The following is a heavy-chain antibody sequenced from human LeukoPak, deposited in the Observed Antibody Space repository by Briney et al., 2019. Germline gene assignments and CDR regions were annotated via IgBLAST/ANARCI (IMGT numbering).Heavy chain of an antibody. J-gene: IGHJ4*02. CDR3: AKHPRIQLWLIGVDY. Sequence: GESLRLSCAASGFTFSSYGMSWVRQAPGKGLEWDSAISGSGGSTYYADSVKGRFTISRDNSKNTLYLQMNSPRAEDTAVYYCAKHPRIQLWLIGVDYWGQGTLVTASS. D-gene: IGHD5-18*01. CDR1: GFTFSSYG. CDR2: ISGSGGST. V-gene: IGHV3-23*01.